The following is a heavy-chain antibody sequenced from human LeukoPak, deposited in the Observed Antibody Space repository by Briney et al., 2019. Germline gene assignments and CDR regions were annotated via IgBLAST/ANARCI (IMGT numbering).Heavy chain of an antibody. J-gene: IGHJ5*01. Sequence: SETLSLTCTVSGASISTYFWSWIRQPAGKRMEWIGRVYASAPTYYSPSLRSRVTLSIDTSKNQFSLSPNSVTAADTAVYYCAKTHCGGGSCDKFDSWGQGILVTVSS. D-gene: IGHD2-21*01. CDR2: VYASAPT. CDR1: GASISTYF. CDR3: AKTHCGGGSCDKFDS. V-gene: IGHV4-4*07.